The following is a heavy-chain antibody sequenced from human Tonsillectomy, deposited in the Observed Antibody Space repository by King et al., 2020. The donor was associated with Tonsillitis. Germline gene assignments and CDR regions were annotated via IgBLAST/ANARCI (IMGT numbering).Heavy chain of an antibody. CDR2: IYYSGST. Sequence: HVQLQESGPGLVKPSETLSLTCTVSGGSISSYYWSWIRQPPGKGLEWIGYIYYSGSTNYNPSLKSRVTISVDTSKNQFSLKLSSVTAADTAVYYCARDDTGHYYYGMDVWGQGTTVTVSS. D-gene: IGHD1-1*01. V-gene: IGHV4-59*01. CDR3: ARDDTGHYYYGMDV. J-gene: IGHJ6*02. CDR1: GGSISSYY.